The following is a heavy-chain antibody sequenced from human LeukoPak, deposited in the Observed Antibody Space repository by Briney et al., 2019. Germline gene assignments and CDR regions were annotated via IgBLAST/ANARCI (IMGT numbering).Heavy chain of an antibody. D-gene: IGHD3-16*01. V-gene: IGHV4-4*02. CDR2: IHHSGSS. J-gene: IGHJ4*02. Sequence: PSETLSLTCAVSGGSISTTNWWSWVRQPPGKGLEWIGEIHHSGSSNYNPSLKSRVTISVDKSKNQFSLKLSSVTAADTAVYYCARGEFDGGVYFDYWGQGTLVTVSS. CDR3: ARGEFDGGVYFDY. CDR1: GGSISTTNW.